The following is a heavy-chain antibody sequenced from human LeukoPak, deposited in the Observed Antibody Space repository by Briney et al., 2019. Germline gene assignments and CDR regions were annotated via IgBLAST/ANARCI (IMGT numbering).Heavy chain of an antibody. V-gene: IGHV4-30-4*08. Sequence: PSETLSLTCTVSGGSISSGDYYWSWIRQPPGKGLEWIGYTYYSGSTYYNPSLKSRVTISVDTSKNQCSLKLSSVTAADTAVYYCAREGTGYCSSTSYCYWFDPWGQGTLVTVSS. J-gene: IGHJ5*02. CDR1: GGSISSGDYY. CDR3: AREGTGYCSSTSYCYWFDP. CDR2: TYYSGST. D-gene: IGHD2-2*01.